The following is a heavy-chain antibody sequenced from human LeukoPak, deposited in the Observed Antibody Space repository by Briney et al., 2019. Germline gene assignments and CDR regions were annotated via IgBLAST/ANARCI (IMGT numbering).Heavy chain of an antibody. D-gene: IGHD5-18*01. CDR3: AREGGIQLWLWNGMDV. V-gene: IGHV1-18*01. J-gene: IGHJ6*02. CDR1: GYTFTRYG. Sequence: VPSVKVCCKASGYTFTRYGISWVRQAPGQGLEWMGWISAYNGNTNYAQKLQGRVTMTTDTSTSTAYMELRSLRSDDTAVYYCAREGGIQLWLWNGMDVWGQGTTVTVSS. CDR2: ISAYNGNT.